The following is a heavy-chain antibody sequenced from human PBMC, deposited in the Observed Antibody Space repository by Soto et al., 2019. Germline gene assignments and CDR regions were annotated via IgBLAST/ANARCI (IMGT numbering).Heavy chain of an antibody. V-gene: IGHV4-59*01. Sequence: QVQLQESGPGLVKPSETLSLTCTVSGGSISSYYWSWIRQPPGKGLEWIGYIYYSGSPSYNPSLRSRVTISVDTSKNQFSLKLSSGTAADTAVYYCARRYAGNFDYWGQGTLVTVSS. CDR2: IYYSGSP. J-gene: IGHJ4*02. CDR3: ARRYAGNFDY. D-gene: IGHD2-8*01. CDR1: GGSISSYY.